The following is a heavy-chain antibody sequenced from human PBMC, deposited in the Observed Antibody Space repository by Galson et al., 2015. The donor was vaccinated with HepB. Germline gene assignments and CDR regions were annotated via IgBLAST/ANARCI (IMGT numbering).Heavy chain of an antibody. D-gene: IGHD2-15*01. CDR3: ARSSDPGYHYYYYVMDV. J-gene: IGHJ6*02. CDR2: ISSSSSYI. CDR1: GLTFSNYS. V-gene: IGHV3-21*01. Sequence: SLKLSCAASGLTFSNYSMNWVRQAPGKGLEWVSSISSSSSYIYYADSVKGRFTISRDNAKNSLYLQMNSLRAEDTAVYYCARSSDPGYHYYYYVMDVWGQGTTVSVSS.